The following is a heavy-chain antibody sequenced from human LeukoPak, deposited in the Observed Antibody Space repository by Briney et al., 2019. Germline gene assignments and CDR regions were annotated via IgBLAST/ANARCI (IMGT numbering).Heavy chain of an antibody. Sequence: GGSLRLSCAASGFTFSSYSMNWVRQAPGRGLEWVSYISGSSSTIYYADSVEGRFTISRDNAKNSLYLQMNSLRAEDTAVYYCTRISQYCGGDCSNWFDPWGQGTLVTVSS. J-gene: IGHJ5*02. CDR2: ISGSSSTI. CDR3: TRISQYCGGDCSNWFDP. V-gene: IGHV3-48*01. CDR1: GFTFSSYS. D-gene: IGHD2-21*02.